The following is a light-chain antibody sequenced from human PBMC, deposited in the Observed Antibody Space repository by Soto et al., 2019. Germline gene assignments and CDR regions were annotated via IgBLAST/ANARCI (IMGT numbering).Light chain of an antibody. CDR3: ALYVSGGFYWV. V-gene: IGLV8-61*01. J-gene: IGLJ3*02. CDR2: NTK. CDR1: SGSVSTSYY. Sequence: QTVVTQEPSFSVSPGGTVTLTCDLSSGSVSTSYYPSWFQQTPGQAPRTLIYNTKIRSSGVPDRFSGSILGGKAALTITGAQADDESNYYCALYVSGGFYWVFGGGTKLTVL.